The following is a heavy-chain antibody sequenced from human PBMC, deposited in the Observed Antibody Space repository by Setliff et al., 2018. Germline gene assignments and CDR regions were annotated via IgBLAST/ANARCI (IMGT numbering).Heavy chain of an antibody. J-gene: IGHJ5*02. D-gene: IGHD3-3*01. CDR2: INPNNGGT. CDR3: VREGLSFGPGCCPNWLDP. V-gene: IGHV1-2*02. Sequence: ASVKVSCKASGYSFPSYGISWVRQAPGQGLEWMGWINPNNGGTNYAQKFQGRVTLTRDTSITTVYMELSTLTSDDTAVYYCVREGLSFGPGCCPNWLDPWGQGTLVTVSS. CDR1: GYSFPSYG.